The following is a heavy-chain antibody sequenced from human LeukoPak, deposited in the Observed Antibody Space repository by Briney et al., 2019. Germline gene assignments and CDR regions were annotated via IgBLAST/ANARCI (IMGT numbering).Heavy chain of an antibody. V-gene: IGHV3-23*01. J-gene: IGHJ4*02. D-gene: IGHD1-1*01. CDR2: ISDDGSDT. CDR1: RFTFSSYA. CDR3: GRDWKCDY. Sequence: GGSLRLSCAASRFTFSSYAMSWVRQAPGKGLEWVSAISDDGSDTKYAESVKGRFTISRDNSRNRLYLQMNSLRVEDTAIYYCGRDWKCDYWGQGILVTVSS.